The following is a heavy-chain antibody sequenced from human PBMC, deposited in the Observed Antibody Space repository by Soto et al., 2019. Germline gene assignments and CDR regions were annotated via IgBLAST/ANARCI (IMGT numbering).Heavy chain of an antibody. CDR1: GGTFSSYA. CDR2: IIPIFGTA. D-gene: IGHD3-9*01. V-gene: IGHV1-69*13. CDR3: AGDSAYYDILTGRPDYYYYGMDV. Sequence: ASVKVSCKASGGTFSSYAISWVRQAPGQGLEWMGGIIPIFGTANYAQKFQGRVTITADESTSTAYMELSSLRSEDTAVYYCAGDSAYYDILTGRPDYYYYGMDVWGQGTTVTVSS. J-gene: IGHJ6*02.